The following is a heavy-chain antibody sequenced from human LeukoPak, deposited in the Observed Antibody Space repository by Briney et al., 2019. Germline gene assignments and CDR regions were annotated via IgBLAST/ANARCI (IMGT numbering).Heavy chain of an antibody. CDR1: VGSFSGYY. D-gene: IGHD6-19*01. Sequence: SETLSLTCAVYVGSFSGYYWNWIRQPPGEGLEWIGEINHSGSTNYNPSLKSRVIISVDTSKKYFSLKLNSVTAADTAVYYCARGPSSGWYPSAFDIWGQGTMVTVSS. V-gene: IGHV4-34*01. J-gene: IGHJ3*02. CDR2: INHSGST. CDR3: ARGPSSGWYPSAFDI.